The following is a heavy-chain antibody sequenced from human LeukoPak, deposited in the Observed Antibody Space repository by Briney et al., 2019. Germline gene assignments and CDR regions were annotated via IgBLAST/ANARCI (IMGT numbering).Heavy chain of an antibody. D-gene: IGHD2-15*01. Sequence: GGSLRLSCAASGFTFSSYAMSWVRQAPGKGLEWVSYTGSSGSTIYYADSVKGRFTISRDNAKNSLYLQMNSLRAEDTAVYYCARGVVVVAANDYWGQGTLVTVSS. J-gene: IGHJ4*02. CDR2: TGSSGSTI. V-gene: IGHV3-48*03. CDR1: GFTFSSYA. CDR3: ARGVVVVAANDY.